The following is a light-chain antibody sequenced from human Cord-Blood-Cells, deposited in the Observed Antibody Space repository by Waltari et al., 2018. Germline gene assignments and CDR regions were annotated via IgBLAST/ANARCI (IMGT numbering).Light chain of an antibody. V-gene: IGKV1-6*01. CDR1: QGIRND. CDR2: AAS. Sequence: AIQMTQSPSSLSASVRDRVTITCRASQGIRNDLGWYQQKPGNAPKLLIYAASSLQSGVPSRFSGSGSGTDFTLTISSLQPEDFATYYCLQDYNYPRTFGQGTKVEIK. CDR3: LQDYNYPRT. J-gene: IGKJ1*01.